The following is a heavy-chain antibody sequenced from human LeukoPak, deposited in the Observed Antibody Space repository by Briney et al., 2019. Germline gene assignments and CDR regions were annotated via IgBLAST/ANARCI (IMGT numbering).Heavy chain of an antibody. CDR3: ARESVEVSTIHFDH. CDR2: INSDGRGT. D-gene: IGHD2-2*01. CDR1: RCTLSSYW. V-gene: IGHV3-74*01. Sequence: GGSLRLSCAASRCTLSSYWMHWVRQAPGKGLVWVSRINSDGRGTSYTDSVKGRFTISRDNAKNTLYLQMNSLRAEDTAVYYCARESVEVSTIHFDHWGLGTLVTVSS. J-gene: IGHJ4*02.